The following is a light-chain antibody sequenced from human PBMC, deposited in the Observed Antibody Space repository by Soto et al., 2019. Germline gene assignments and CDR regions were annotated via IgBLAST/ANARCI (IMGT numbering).Light chain of an antibody. J-gene: IGKJ5*01. CDR2: GAS. Sequence: IVMTQSPATLSASSGDRVTHSCTSVQAVTNKFAWYQHKPGGAPRLLIYGASTRATGISAGLIGGGSGTKFTLTTSSLQSDDFSLYFCQQYEKWRPSITFGQGTRLEN. CDR1: QAVTNK. CDR3: QQYEKWRPSIT. V-gene: IGKV3-15*01.